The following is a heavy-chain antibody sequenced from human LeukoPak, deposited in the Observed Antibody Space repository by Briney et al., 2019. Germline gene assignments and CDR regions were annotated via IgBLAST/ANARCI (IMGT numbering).Heavy chain of an antibody. CDR3: ARVKGTERDY. J-gene: IGHJ4*02. CDR2: ISYDGSNK. D-gene: IGHD3/OR15-3a*01. Sequence: GRSLRLSCAASGFTFSSYEMHWVRQAPGKGLEWVAVISYDGSNKYYADSVKGRFTISRDNAKNSLYLQMNSLRVEDTAVYYCARVKGTERDYWGQGTLVTVSS. V-gene: IGHV3-30*07. CDR1: GFTFSSYE.